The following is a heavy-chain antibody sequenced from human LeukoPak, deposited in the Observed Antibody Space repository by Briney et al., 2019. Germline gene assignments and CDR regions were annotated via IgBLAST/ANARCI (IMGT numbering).Heavy chain of an antibody. D-gene: IGHD3-22*01. CDR1: GGSISSGDYY. Sequence: PSQTLSLTCTVSGGSISSGDYYWSWIRQPPGKGLEWIGEINHSGSTYYNPSLKSRVTISVDTSKNQFSLKLSSVTAADTAVYYCARHGNYYDTSQSDPWGQGTLVTVSS. J-gene: IGHJ5*02. CDR3: ARHGNYYDTSQSDP. V-gene: IGHV4-30-4*08. CDR2: INHSGST.